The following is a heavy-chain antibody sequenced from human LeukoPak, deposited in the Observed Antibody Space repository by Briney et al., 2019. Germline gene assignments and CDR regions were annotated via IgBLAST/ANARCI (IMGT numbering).Heavy chain of an antibody. D-gene: IGHD2-8*01. CDR1: GYTFTSYD. V-gene: IGHV1-8*01. J-gene: IGHJ3*02. CDR2: MNPNSGNT. CDR3: ARGGSRRGQDIVLMVYAIRGAFDI. Sequence: GASVKVSCKASGYTFTSYDINWVRQATGQGLEWMGWMNPNSGNTGYAQKFQGRVTTTRNTSISTAYMELSSLRSEDTAVYYCARGGSRRGQDIVLMVYAIRGAFDIWGQGTMVTVSS.